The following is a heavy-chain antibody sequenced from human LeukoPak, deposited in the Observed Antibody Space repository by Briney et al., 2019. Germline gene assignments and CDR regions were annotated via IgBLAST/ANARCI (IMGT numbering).Heavy chain of an antibody. CDR2: ISGSGGST. CDR1: GFTFSSYA. V-gene: IGHV3-23*01. J-gene: IGHJ4*02. Sequence: GGSLRLSCAAFGFTFSSYAMSWVRQAPGKGLEWVSAISGSGGSTYYADSVKGRLTISRDNSRNTLYLQMNSLRAEDTAVYYCARRSKSSAIWYYFDYWGQGTLVTVSS. D-gene: IGHD6-25*01. CDR3: ARRSKSSAIWYYFDY.